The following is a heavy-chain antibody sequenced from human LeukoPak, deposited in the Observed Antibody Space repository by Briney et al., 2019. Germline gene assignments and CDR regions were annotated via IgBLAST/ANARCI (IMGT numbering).Heavy chain of an antibody. Sequence: SETLSLACTVSGGSISSHYWSWIRQPPGEGLEWIGYIYYSGSTNYNPSLKSRVTISVDTSKNQFSLKLSSVTAADTAVYYCAREVGYYYYMDVWGKGTTVTVSS. J-gene: IGHJ6*03. D-gene: IGHD3-3*01. CDR1: GGSISSHY. CDR2: IYYSGST. CDR3: AREVGYYYYMDV. V-gene: IGHV4-59*11.